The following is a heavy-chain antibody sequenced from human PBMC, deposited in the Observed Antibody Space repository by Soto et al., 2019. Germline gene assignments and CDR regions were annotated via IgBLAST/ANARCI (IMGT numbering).Heavy chain of an antibody. CDR3: ARRDYDYVWGSYRQYYGMDV. D-gene: IGHD3-16*02. CDR1: GGSFSGYY. Sequence: SETLSLTCAVYGGSFSGYYWSWIRQPPGKGLEWIGEINHSGSTNYNPSLKSRVTISVDTSKNQFSLKLSSVTAADTAVYYCARRDYDYVWGSYRQYYGMDVWGQGTKVTVSS. V-gene: IGHV4-34*01. J-gene: IGHJ6*02. CDR2: INHSGST.